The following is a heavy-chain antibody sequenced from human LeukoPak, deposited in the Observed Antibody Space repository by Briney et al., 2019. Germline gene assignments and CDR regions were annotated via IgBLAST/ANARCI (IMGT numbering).Heavy chain of an antibody. D-gene: IGHD5-18*01. J-gene: IGHJ4*02. V-gene: IGHV1-2*02. Sequence: ASVKVSCKASEYTFTGYYMHWVRQAPGQGLEWMGWINPNSGGTNYAQKFQGRVTMTRDTSISTVYMELSRLRSDDTAVYYCARDRRGYSYPYHFDYWGQGTLVTVSS. CDR1: EYTFTGYY. CDR3: ARDRRGYSYPYHFDY. CDR2: INPNSGGT.